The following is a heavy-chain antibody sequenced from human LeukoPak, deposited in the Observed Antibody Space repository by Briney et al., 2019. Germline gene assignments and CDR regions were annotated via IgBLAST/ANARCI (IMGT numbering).Heavy chain of an antibody. CDR2: ISGSGGST. Sequence: PGGSLRLSCAASGFTFSSYAMSWVRQAPGKGLEWVSAISGSGGSTYYADSVKGRFTISRGNSKNTLYLQMNSLRAEDTAVYDXXXXXXRXXPTXTXEYXXYDGSVXXXIWGXGXXVTX. J-gene: IGHJ3*02. CDR1: GFTFSSYA. V-gene: IGHV3-23*01. CDR3: XXXXXRXXPTXTXEYXXYDGSVXXXI. D-gene: IGHD5-12*01.